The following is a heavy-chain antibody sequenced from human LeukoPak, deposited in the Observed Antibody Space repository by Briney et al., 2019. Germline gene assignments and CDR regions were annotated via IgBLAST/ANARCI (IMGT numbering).Heavy chain of an antibody. J-gene: IGHJ4*02. D-gene: IGHD2-8*01. CDR2: IIPILGIA. Sequence: ASVKVSCKASGGTFSSYAISWVRQAPGQGLEWMGRIIPILGIANYAQKFQGRVTITADESTSTTHMELSSLRSEDTAVYYCARGGASHVLIVYAIKGFDYWGQGTLVTVSS. CDR1: GGTFSSYA. V-gene: IGHV1-69*04. CDR3: ARGGASHVLIVYAIKGFDY.